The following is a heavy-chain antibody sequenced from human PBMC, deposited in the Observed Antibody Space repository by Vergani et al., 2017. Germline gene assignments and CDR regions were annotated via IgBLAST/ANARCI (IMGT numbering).Heavy chain of an antibody. V-gene: IGHV4-38-2*01. J-gene: IGHJ4*02. Sequence: QVQLQESGPGLVKPSETLSLTCAVSGYSISSGYYWRWIRQPPGTGLEWIGSIYHSGGTYYNPSLKSRVTISVDTSKNQFSLKLSSVTAADTAVYYCARHKRGSGWYVIDYWGQGTLVSVSS. CDR3: ARHKRGSGWYVIDY. D-gene: IGHD6-19*01. CDR2: IYHSGGT. CDR1: GYSISSGYY.